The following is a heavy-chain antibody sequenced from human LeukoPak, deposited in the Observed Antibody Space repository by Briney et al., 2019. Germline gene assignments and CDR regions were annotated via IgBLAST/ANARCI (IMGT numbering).Heavy chain of an antibody. Sequence: PSETPSLTCTVSGGSISSVAYYWGWIRQPPGKGLEWIATIHNTGSTHYNPSLKSRITISIDASRDQISLELNSVTAADTAIYYCAKSHLGVPHDYWGQGTLVTVSS. D-gene: IGHD3-3*01. CDR3: AKSHLGVPHDY. J-gene: IGHJ4*02. V-gene: IGHV4-39*05. CDR1: GGSISSVAYY. CDR2: IHNTGST.